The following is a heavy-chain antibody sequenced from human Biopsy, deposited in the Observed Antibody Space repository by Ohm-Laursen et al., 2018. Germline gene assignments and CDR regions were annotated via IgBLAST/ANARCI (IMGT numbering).Heavy chain of an antibody. CDR3: APQTPRDPAILTGGYHCDIAV. D-gene: IGHD3-9*01. CDR2: INGSGGST. V-gene: IGHV3-23*01. J-gene: IGHJ6*02. Sequence: SLRLSCSASGFTFSSHAMSWVRQAPGKGLECVSVINGSGGSTYYADPVKGRFTISRDNSKNTLYLQMNSLRAEDTAIYYCAPQTPRDPAILTGGYHCDIAVWGQGTTVTVSS. CDR1: GFTFSSHA.